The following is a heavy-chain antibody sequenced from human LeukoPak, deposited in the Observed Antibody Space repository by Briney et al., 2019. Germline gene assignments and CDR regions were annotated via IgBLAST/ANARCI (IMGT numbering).Heavy chain of an antibody. Sequence: GGSLRLSCAASGFTFSSYSMNWVRQAPGKGLEWVSYISSSSSTIYYADSVKGRFTISRDNAKNSLYLQMNSLRAEDTAVYYCTRDLTTVTTYWFDPWGQGTLVTVSS. J-gene: IGHJ5*02. CDR1: GFTFSSYS. D-gene: IGHD4-17*01. CDR2: ISSSSSTI. V-gene: IGHV3-48*01. CDR3: TRDLTTVTTYWFDP.